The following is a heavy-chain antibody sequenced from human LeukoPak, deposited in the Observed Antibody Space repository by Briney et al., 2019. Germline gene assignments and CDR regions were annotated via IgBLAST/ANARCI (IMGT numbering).Heavy chain of an antibody. J-gene: IGHJ4*02. Sequence: GGSLRLSCAASGFTFTNYAMSWVRQAPGRGLEWVSNISPGGSTNYADSVKGRFTISRDNYKNTMYLQMYSLRAEDTAVYYCAKRSGSGGPFDYWGQGILVTVSS. CDR1: GFTFTNYA. CDR3: AKRSGSGGPFDY. CDR2: ISPGGST. V-gene: IGHV3-23*01. D-gene: IGHD3-10*01.